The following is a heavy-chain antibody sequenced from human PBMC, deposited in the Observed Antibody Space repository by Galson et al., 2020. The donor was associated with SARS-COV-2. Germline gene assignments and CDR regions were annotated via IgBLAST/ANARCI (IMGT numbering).Heavy chain of an antibody. CDR3: ARVRAPDGHLQNWSDP. J-gene: IGHJ5*02. CDR1: GYSFTSYA. CDR2: ITTYNENT. Sequence: ASVKVSCKASGYSFTSYAITWVRQAPGQGLEWMGRITTYNENTKYAQGFQGRVTMTTDTPTSTAYMELRSLRSDDTAVYYCARVRAPDGHLQNWSDPWGEGTMVTVAS. V-gene: IGHV1-18*01. D-gene: IGHD4-17*01.